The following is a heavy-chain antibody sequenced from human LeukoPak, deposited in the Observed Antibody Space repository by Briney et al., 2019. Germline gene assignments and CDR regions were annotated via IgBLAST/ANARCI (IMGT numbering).Heavy chain of an antibody. J-gene: IGHJ4*02. CDR1: GFTFSNYA. CDR3: AKDYLKIGRFGELGY. D-gene: IGHD3-10*01. Sequence: PGGSLRLSCAASGFTFSNYAMHWVRQAPGKGLEWVAFIWYEGSNKNYADSVKGRFTISRDNSKNTLYLQMNSLRPEGTAVYYCAKDYLKIGRFGELGYWGQGTLVTVSS. CDR2: IWYEGSNK. V-gene: IGHV3-30*02.